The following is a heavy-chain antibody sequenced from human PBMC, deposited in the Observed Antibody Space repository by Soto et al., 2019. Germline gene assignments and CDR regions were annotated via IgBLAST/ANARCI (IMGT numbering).Heavy chain of an antibody. J-gene: IGHJ2*01. CDR1: GYTFSSRG. V-gene: IGHV1-18*01. Sequence: QAQLVRSGPEVKEPGASVKVSCKASGYTFSSRGIYWVRQAPGQGLEWMGWISPHNAKTHYAQSLQGRVTLTTDTSTSTAYMDLRSLRSDDTAVYYCVREAGDYDWYFDLWGRGTPVTVSS. CDR3: VREAGDYDWYFDL. D-gene: IGHD4-17*01. CDR2: ISPHNAKT.